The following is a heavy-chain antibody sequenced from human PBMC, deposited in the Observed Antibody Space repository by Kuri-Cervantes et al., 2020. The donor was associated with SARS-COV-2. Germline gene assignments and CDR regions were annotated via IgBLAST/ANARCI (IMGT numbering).Heavy chain of an antibody. J-gene: IGHJ3*02. CDR3: ARDGYDFWSGSFFDI. D-gene: IGHD3-3*01. V-gene: IGHV1-69*13. CDR2: FIPMSGTS. Sequence: SVKVSCKASGGNFSGEVVSWVRQAPGQGLEWMGGFIPMSGTSNYAQKFQGRLTISADEYTNTAYMELSGLRSEDTAVYYCARDGYDFWSGSFFDIWGQGTMVTVSS. CDR1: GGNFSGEV.